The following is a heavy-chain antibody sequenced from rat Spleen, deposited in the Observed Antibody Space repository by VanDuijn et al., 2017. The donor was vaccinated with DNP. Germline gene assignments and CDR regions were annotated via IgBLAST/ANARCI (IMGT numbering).Heavy chain of an antibody. CDR3: ARGVSSYYGYNSYWYFDF. CDR1: GYSITSNY. D-gene: IGHD1-9*01. J-gene: IGHJ1*01. V-gene: IGHV3-1*01. CDR2: INYSGST. Sequence: EVQLQESGSGLVKPSQSLSLTCSVTGYSITSNYWAWIRKFPGNKMEWIGYINYSGSTSYNPSLKSRISITRDTSKNQFFLQLNSVTTEDTATYYCARGVSSYYGYNSYWYFDFWGPGTMVTVSS.